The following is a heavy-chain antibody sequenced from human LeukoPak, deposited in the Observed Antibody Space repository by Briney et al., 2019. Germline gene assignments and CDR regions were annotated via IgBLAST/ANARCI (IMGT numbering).Heavy chain of an antibody. CDR2: IYTSGST. D-gene: IGHD6-13*01. J-gene: IGHJ4*02. CDR3: ARERDSSSWYDIDY. V-gene: IGHV4-61*02. Sequence: SETLSLTCTVSGGSISSGSYYWSWIRQPAGKGLEWIGRIYTSGSTNYNPSLKSRVTISVDTSKNQSSLKLSSVTAADTAVYYCARERDSSSWYDIDYWGQGTLVTVSS. CDR1: GGSISSGSYY.